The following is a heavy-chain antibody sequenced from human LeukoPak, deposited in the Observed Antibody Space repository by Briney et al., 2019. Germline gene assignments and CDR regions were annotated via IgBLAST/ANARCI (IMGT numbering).Heavy chain of an antibody. CDR2: ISYDVSNK. D-gene: IGHD3-22*01. CDR1: GFTFSTYA. J-gene: IGHJ4*02. CDR3: ARGHYDSSGQGDY. V-gene: IGHV3-30*04. Sequence: GGSLRLSCTASGFTFSTYAMHWVRQAPGKGLEWVAVISYDVSNKYYADSAKGRFTISRDNSKNTLYLQLNSLRTDDTAVYYCARGHYDSSGQGDYWGQGTLVTVSS.